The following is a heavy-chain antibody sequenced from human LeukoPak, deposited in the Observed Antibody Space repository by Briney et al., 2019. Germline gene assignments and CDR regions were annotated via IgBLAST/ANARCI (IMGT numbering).Heavy chain of an antibody. D-gene: IGHD5-24*01. CDR2: INPNSGGT. Sequence: ASVKVSCKASGYTFTGYYMHWVRQAPGQGLEWMGWINPNSGGTNYAQKFQGRVTMTRDTSISTAYMELSRLRSDDTAVYYCARALVEMATIPLEYWGQGTLVTVSS. CDR1: GYTFTGYY. CDR3: ARALVEMATIPLEY. J-gene: IGHJ4*02. V-gene: IGHV1-2*02.